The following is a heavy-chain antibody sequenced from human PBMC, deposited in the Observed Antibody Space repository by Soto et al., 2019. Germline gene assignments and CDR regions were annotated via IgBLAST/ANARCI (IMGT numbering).Heavy chain of an antibody. J-gene: IGHJ3*02. CDR3: ARSTPGNPFDI. Sequence: EVQLVESGGGLVKPGGSLRVSCAASGFSFTSYTMNWVRQAPGKGLEWVASISAGGRSIYYADSLKGRSTVSRDNAKSSLYLQMNSLRVVVSVVHYCARSTPGNPFDIWGQGTMVTVSS. D-gene: IGHD3-10*01. CDR2: ISAGGRSI. V-gene: IGHV3-21*01. CDR1: GFSFTSYT.